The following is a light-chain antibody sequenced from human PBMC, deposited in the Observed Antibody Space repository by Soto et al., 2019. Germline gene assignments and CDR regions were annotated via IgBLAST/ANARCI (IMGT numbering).Light chain of an antibody. Sequence: EIVLTQSPGTLSLSPGERATLSCRALQSVSSSYLAWYQHKPGQAPSLLISGTSSRATAIPDRFSGSGDGTDGSLTISRLEPEDCAVYYCQQYGTTKWTFDQGTKVDVK. CDR1: QSVSSSY. CDR3: QQYGTTKWT. J-gene: IGKJ1*01. V-gene: IGKV3-20*01. CDR2: GTS.